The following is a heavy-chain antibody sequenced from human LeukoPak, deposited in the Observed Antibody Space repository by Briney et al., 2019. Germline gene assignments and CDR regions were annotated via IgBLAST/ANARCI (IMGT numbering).Heavy chain of an antibody. CDR3: AKGTGAYSSSWLSMGY. CDR1: GFTFSSCG. D-gene: IGHD6-13*01. Sequence: GGSLRLSCVGSGFTFSSCGMHWVRQAPGKGLEWVAVISYDGSNKYYADSVKGRFTISRDNSKNRLYLQMNSLRAEDTAVYYCAKGTGAYSSSWLSMGYWGQGTLVTVSS. J-gene: IGHJ4*02. V-gene: IGHV3-30*18. CDR2: ISYDGSNK.